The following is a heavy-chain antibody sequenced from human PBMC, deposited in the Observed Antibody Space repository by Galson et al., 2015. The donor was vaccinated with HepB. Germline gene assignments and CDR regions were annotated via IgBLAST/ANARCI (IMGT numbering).Heavy chain of an antibody. J-gene: IGHJ4*02. V-gene: IGHV1-69*08. CDR3: ARVGGRGHTFDY. CDR2: IIPLLGTT. CDR1: GGTFSSYP. D-gene: IGHD2-15*01. Sequence: SVKVSCKASGGTFSSYPITWVRQAPGQGLEWLGRIIPLLGTTKYSQKSQDRVTITADKSMGTAYMELTDLTSEDTAIYYCARVGGRGHTFDYWGQGTQVTVSS.